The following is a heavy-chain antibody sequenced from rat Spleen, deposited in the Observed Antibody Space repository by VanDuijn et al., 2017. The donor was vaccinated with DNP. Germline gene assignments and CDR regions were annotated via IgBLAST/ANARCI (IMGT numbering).Heavy chain of an antibody. CDR3: KTASTEGFAY. J-gene: IGHJ2*01. V-gene: IGHV5-31*01. D-gene: IGHD1-11*01. Sequence: EVQLVESGGGLVQPGRSLKLSCVASGFTFNNYWMTWIRQAPGKGLEWVASISDDSGTTYYRDSMKGLFTISRDNAESSLYLQMDSLRSEDTATYYCKTASTEGFAYWGEGVMDTGSA. CDR1: GFTFNNYW. CDR2: ISDDSGTT.